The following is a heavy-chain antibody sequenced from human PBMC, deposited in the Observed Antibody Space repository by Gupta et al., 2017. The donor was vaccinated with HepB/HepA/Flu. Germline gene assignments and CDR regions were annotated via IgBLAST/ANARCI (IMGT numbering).Heavy chain of an antibody. CDR1: GFPFSTSW. Sequence: EVQLVESGGGLVQPGGSLRLSCAAPGFPFSTSWMNWIRQAPGKGLERVAYRSRQGSMISYVDSVKGRFTISRDNAKNSVYLKMHSLRAEDTAVYYCARDRAYIQCDYWGQGTLVTVAS. CDR2: RSRQGSMI. D-gene: IGHD5-24*01. J-gene: IGHJ4*02. CDR3: ARDRAYIQCDY. V-gene: IGHV3-7*01.